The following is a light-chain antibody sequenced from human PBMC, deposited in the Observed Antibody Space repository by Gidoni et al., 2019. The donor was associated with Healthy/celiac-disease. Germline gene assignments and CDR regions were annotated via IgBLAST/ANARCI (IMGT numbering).Light chain of an antibody. J-gene: IGKJ4*01. CDR2: DAS. Sequence: DIQMTQSPSSLSASVGDRVTITCQASQDTSNYLNWYQQRPGKAPKLLIYDASNLETGVPSRFSGSGSETDFTFTISSLQPEDIATYYCQQYDNLLPFGGGTKVEIK. CDR1: QDTSNY. CDR3: QQYDNLLP. V-gene: IGKV1-33*01.